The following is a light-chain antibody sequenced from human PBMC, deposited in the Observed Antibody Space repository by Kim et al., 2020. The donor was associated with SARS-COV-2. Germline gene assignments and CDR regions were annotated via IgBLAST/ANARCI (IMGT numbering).Light chain of an antibody. V-gene: IGKV1-39*01. CDR2: AAS. J-gene: IGKJ1*01. CDR1: QSISSY. Sequence: DIQMTQSPSSLSASVGDRVTITCRASQSISSYLNWYQQKPGKASKLLIYAASSLQSGVPSSFSGSGSGTDFTLTISSLQPEDFATYYCQQSYCTPRRFGQGTKVDIK. CDR3: QQSYCTPRR.